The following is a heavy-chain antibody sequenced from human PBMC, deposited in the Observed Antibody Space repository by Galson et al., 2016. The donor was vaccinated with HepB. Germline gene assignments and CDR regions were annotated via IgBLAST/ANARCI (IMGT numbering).Heavy chain of an antibody. Sequence: ETLSLTCTVSDDSISSSSYYWGRIRQPPGKGLEWIGSFYYGGSTFYNPSLKSRVTLSVDTSKKQFSLKLNSVTAADTAVYFCARHGPVTTHFYWGQGILVSVSS. CDR2: FYYGGST. V-gene: IGHV4-39*01. J-gene: IGHJ4*02. CDR3: ARHGPVTTHFY. CDR1: DDSISSSSYY. D-gene: IGHD4-11*01.